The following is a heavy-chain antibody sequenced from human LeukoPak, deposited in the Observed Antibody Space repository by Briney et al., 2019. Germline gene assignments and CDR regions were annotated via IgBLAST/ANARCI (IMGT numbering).Heavy chain of an antibody. CDR3: ARDLPSYYYDSSGYPLIDY. CDR2: IKQDGSEK. V-gene: IGHV3-7*01. Sequence: GGSLRLSCAASGFTFSSYWMGWVRQAPGKGLEWVANIKQDGSEKYYVDSVKGRFTISRDNAKNSLYLQMNSLRAEDTAVYYCARDLPSYYYDSSGYPLIDYWGQGTLVTVSS. CDR1: GFTFSSYW. D-gene: IGHD3-22*01. J-gene: IGHJ4*02.